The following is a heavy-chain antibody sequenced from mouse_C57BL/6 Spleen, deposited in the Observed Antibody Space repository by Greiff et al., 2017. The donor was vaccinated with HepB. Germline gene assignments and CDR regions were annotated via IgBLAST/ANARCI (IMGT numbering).Heavy chain of an antibody. V-gene: IGHV1-18*01. J-gene: IGHJ1*03. CDR1: GYTFTDYN. Sequence: EVQLQQSGPELVKPGASVKIPCKASGYTFTDYNMDWVKQSHGKSLEWIGDINPNNGGTIYNQKFKGKATLTVDKSSSTAYMELRSLTSEDTAVYYCARTYDYGSNWYFDVWGTGTTVTVSS. CDR2: INPNNGGT. CDR3: ARTYDYGSNWYFDV. D-gene: IGHD1-1*01.